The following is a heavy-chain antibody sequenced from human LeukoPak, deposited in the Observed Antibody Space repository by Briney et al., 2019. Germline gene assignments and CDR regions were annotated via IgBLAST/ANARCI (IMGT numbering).Heavy chain of an antibody. V-gene: IGHV3-64D*06. Sequence: RGSLRLSCSASGFSFSTHNMHWVRQAPGKGLEFVSGITSDGENTDYLDFVKGRFTITRDNSKNTLYLHMTSLKPEDTAVYFCVKGRYGTGWDFWGPGTLVIVSS. D-gene: IGHD3-10*01. CDR3: VKGRYGTGWDF. CDR2: ITSDGENT. J-gene: IGHJ4*02. CDR1: GFSFSTHN.